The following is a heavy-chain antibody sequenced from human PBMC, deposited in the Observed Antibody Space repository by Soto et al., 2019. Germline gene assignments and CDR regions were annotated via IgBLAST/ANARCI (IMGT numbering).Heavy chain of an antibody. CDR1: GFTFRDYA. Sequence: PGGSLRLSCMASGFTFRDYAISWFRQAPGKGLQWVSFIRSNIYDGTTEYDASVKGRFTISRDDSKTIAYLQMNSLKPEDTGVYYCTRVSPDCSDGSCYPLNWGQGTLVTVSS. D-gene: IGHD2-15*01. CDR2: IRSNIYDGTT. J-gene: IGHJ4*02. V-gene: IGHV3-49*03. CDR3: TRVSPDCSDGSCYPLN.